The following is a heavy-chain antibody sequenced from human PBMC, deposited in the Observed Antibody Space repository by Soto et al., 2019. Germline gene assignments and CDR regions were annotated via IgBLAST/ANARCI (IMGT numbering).Heavy chain of an antibody. J-gene: IGHJ4*02. CDR1: GGTFSNNA. D-gene: IGHD5-12*01. CDR3: ARPVEMATISRSYLFY. V-gene: IGHV1-69*13. CDR2: IIPIFGTA. Sequence: SVKVSCKASGGTFSNNAINWVRQAPGQGLEWMGGIIPIFGTANYAQKFQGRVTITADESTSTAYLDLSRLRSEDTAVYYCARPVEMATISRSYLFYWGQGTLVTVSS.